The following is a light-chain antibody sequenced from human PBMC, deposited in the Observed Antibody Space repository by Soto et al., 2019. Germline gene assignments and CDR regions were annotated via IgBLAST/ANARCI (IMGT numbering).Light chain of an antibody. V-gene: IGKV3-20*01. CDR3: QQYDTSPPMYT. CDR1: QSVDSTY. J-gene: IGKJ2*01. Sequence: EIVLTQSPGTLSLSPGERATLSRRASQSVDSTYLAWYQQKPDQSPRLLIYATSTRAAGIPDRFSGSGSGTDFTLTISRLEPDDVAVYYCQQYDTSPPMYTFGQGTKVDIK. CDR2: ATS.